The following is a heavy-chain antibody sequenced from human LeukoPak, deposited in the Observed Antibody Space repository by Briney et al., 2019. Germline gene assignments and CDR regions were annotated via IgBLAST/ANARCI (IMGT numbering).Heavy chain of an antibody. J-gene: IGHJ5*02. CDR3: ATTSSTWYNWFDP. D-gene: IGHD6-13*01. V-gene: IGHV1-2*06. Sequence: ASVKVSCKASGYSFTGYYMHWVRQAPGQGLEWMGRINPNSGGTSYAQKFQGRVTMTRDTSISTAYMKLSRLRSDDTAVYYCATTSSTWYNWFDPWGQGTLVTVSS. CDR2: INPNSGGT. CDR1: GYSFTGYY.